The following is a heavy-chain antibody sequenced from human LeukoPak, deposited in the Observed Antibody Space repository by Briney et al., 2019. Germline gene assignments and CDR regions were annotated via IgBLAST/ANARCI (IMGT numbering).Heavy chain of an antibody. CDR3: ARSSSSWHYFDY. D-gene: IGHD6-13*01. Sequence: GGSLRLSCVASGFTYSSYSMNWVRQAPGKGLEWVSFISTSSSYIYYGDSVKGRFTISRDNAKNLVYLQMNSLRAKDTAVYYCARSSSSWHYFDYWGQGTLVTVSS. V-gene: IGHV3-21*01. CDR1: GFTYSSYS. J-gene: IGHJ4*02. CDR2: ISTSSSYI.